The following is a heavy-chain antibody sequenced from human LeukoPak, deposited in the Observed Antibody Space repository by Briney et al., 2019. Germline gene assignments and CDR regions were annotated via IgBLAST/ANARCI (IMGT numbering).Heavy chain of an antibody. CDR2: INPDSGGT. CDR3: ARRALFGESGYDYNWFDP. J-gene: IGHJ5*02. D-gene: IGHD5-12*01. V-gene: IGHV1-2*02. Sequence: GASVKVSCKASGYTFTDYYMHWVRQAPGQGFEWMGWINPDSGGTNYAQKFQGRVTMTRDTSISTAYMELSRLRSNDTAVYYCARRALFGESGYDYNWFDPWGQGTLVTVSS. CDR1: GYTFTDYY.